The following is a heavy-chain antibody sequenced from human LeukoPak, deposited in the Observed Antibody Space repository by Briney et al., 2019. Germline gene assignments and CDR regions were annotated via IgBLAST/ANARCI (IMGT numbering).Heavy chain of an antibody. CDR1: GYTFTSYY. J-gene: IGHJ5*02. CDR2: INPSGGST. V-gene: IGHV1-46*01. CDR3: ARRGGPNGFDP. Sequence: ASVKVSCKASGYTFTSYYMHWVRQAPGQGLEWMGIINPSGGSTSYAQKFQGRVTMTRDTSTSTVYMELSSLRSEDTAMYYCARRGGPNGFDPWGQGTLVIVPS. D-gene: IGHD4-23*01.